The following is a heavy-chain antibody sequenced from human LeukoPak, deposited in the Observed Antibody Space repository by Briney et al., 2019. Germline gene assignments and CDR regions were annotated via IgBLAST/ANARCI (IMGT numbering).Heavy chain of an antibody. CDR2: ISSTASSI. Sequence: GGSLRLSCAASEFTFSSYSMSWDRQAPGKGLEWVSYISSTASSIYYADSVKGRFTISRDNAKNSLYLQMNNLRAEDTAVYYCARDVTYHGGDWFDPWGQGTLVTVSS. CDR3: ARDVTYHGGDWFDP. D-gene: IGHD4-23*01. J-gene: IGHJ5*02. CDR1: EFTFSSYS. V-gene: IGHV3-48*04.